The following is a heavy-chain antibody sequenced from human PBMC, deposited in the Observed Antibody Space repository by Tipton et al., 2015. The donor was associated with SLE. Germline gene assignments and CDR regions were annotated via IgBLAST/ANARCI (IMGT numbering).Heavy chain of an antibody. CDR2: ILPVSGTT. CDR3: AIYSGVFYGGTRYYYYGMDV. CDR1: GGTFSSYA. Sequence: QSGAEVKKPGSSVKVSCKASGGTFSSYAISWVRQDPGQGLEWMGGILPVSGTTNYAQNFQGGVTLTADGSTSTAYMELSSLTSEYPARYYCAIYSGVFYGGTRYYYYGMDVWGQGSTVTVSS. J-gene: IGHJ6*02. V-gene: IGHV1-69*01. D-gene: IGHD3-10*01.